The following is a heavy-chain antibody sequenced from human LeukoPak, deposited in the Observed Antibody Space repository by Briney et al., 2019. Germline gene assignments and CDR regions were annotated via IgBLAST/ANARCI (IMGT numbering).Heavy chain of an antibody. CDR1: GGSISSSSYY. J-gene: IGHJ3*02. Sequence: SETLSLTCTVSGGSISSSSYYWSWIRQPAGKGLEWIGRIYTSGSTNYNPSLKSRVTISVDTSKNQFSLKLSSVTAADTAVYYCARGDSSPTDAFDIWGQGTMVTVSS. CDR2: IYTSGST. V-gene: IGHV4-61*02. D-gene: IGHD6-6*01. CDR3: ARGDSSPTDAFDI.